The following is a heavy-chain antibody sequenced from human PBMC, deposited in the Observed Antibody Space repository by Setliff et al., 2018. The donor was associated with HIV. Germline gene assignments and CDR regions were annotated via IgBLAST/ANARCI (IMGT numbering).Heavy chain of an antibody. CDR2: VYYRGST. Sequence: NPSETLSLTCSVTGDSVNNGGFFWNWIRQTPGKGLEWIGNVYYRGSTKYNPSLKGRVTLSVDTSKNQFDLKVNSVTAADTAVYYCARGTLNYLDYWGQGALVTVSS. CDR1: GDSVNNGGFF. D-gene: IGHD2-8*01. J-gene: IGHJ4*02. V-gene: IGHV4-61*08. CDR3: ARGTLNYLDY.